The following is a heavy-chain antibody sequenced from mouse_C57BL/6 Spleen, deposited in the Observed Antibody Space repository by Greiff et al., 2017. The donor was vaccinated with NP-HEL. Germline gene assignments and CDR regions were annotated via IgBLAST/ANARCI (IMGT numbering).Heavy chain of an antibody. CDR2: ISYDGSN. Sequence: ESGPGLVKPSQSLSLTCSVTGYSITSGYYWNWIRQFPGNKLEWMGYISYDGSNNYNPSLKNRISITRDTSKNQFFLKLNSVTTEDTATYYCARGDDYDEDYAMDYWGQGTSVTVSS. CDR3: ARGDDYDEDYAMDY. CDR1: GYSITSGYY. J-gene: IGHJ4*01. V-gene: IGHV3-6*01. D-gene: IGHD2-4*01.